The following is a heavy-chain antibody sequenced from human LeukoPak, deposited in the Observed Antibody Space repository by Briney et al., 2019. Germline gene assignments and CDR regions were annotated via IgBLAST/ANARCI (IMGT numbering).Heavy chain of an antibody. CDR3: ARGQVTAVTRLASFDI. D-gene: IGHD4-11*01. CDR1: GFTFSSYG. V-gene: IGHV3-30*02. CDR2: IRYDGSNK. Sequence: GGSLRLSCAASGFTFSSYGMHWVRQAPGKGLEWVAFIRYDGSNKYYADSVKGRFTISRDNSKNTLYLQMNSLRAEDTAVYYCARGQVTAVTRLASFDIWGQGTMVTVSS. J-gene: IGHJ3*02.